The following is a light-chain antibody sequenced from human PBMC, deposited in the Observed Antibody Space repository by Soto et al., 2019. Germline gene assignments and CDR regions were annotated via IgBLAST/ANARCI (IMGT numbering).Light chain of an antibody. Sequence: IVITQSPATLSVSPGERATLSCRASQSIRTNLAWYQQKPGQAPRLLIYDASTRATGIPARFSGSGSGTEFTLTIRSLQSEDFAVYYCQQYNTWRSFGQGTKVDIK. CDR2: DAS. J-gene: IGKJ1*01. CDR3: QQYNTWRS. CDR1: QSIRTN. V-gene: IGKV3D-15*01.